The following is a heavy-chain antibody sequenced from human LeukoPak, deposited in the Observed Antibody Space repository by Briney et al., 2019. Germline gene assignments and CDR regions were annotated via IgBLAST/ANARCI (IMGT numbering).Heavy chain of an antibody. D-gene: IGHD6-13*01. J-gene: IGHJ4*02. CDR3: AKGGTRGSWYHFDS. Sequence: GGSLRLSCAASGFTFSSHAMSWVRQAPGKGLEWVSAISAYDGSAYYGDPVRGRFTISRDNSKSTLFLQMNSLRVEDTAVYYCAKGGTRGSWYHFDSWGQGTLVTVSS. V-gene: IGHV3-23*01. CDR2: ISAYDGSA. CDR1: GFTFSSHA.